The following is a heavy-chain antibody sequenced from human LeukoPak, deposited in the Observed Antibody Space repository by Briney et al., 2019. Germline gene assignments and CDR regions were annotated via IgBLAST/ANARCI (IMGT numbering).Heavy chain of an antibody. J-gene: IGHJ5*02. D-gene: IGHD6-13*01. Sequence: GASVKVSCKASGYTFTSYAMNWVRQAPGQGLEWMGWINTNTGNPTYAQGFTGRFVFSLDTSVSTAYLQISSLKAEDTAVYYCARDHSSSPVVEGFDPWGQGTLVTVSS. CDR2: INTNTGNP. V-gene: IGHV7-4-1*02. CDR3: ARDHSSSPVVEGFDP. CDR1: GYTFTSYA.